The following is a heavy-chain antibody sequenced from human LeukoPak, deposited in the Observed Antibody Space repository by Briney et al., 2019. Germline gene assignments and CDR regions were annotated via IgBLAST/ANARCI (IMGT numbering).Heavy chain of an antibody. V-gene: IGHV3-21*01. CDR3: ARGLYYYGTDAFDI. CDR2: ISASGNYI. CDR1: GFSFSSYS. J-gene: IGHJ3*02. Sequence: GGSLTLSCAPPGFSFSSYSVNWVRQAPGGGLEWVSSISASGNYIYYADSVKGRFTISRDSAENSLYLQMHSRRAEDTAVYYCARGLYYYGTDAFDIWGQGTMVTVS. D-gene: IGHD3-16*01.